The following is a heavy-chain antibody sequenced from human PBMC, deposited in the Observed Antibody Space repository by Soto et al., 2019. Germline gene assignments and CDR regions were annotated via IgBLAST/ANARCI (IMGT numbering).Heavy chain of an antibody. V-gene: IGHV4-59*01. CDR3: ARSKSITISYYYYYMDV. D-gene: IGHD3-3*01. CDR2: IYYSGST. Sequence: SETLSLTCTVSGGSISSYYWSWIRQPPGKGLEWIGYIYYSGSTNYNPSLKSRVTISVDTSKNQFSLKLSSVTAADTAVYYCARSKSITISYYYYYMDVWGKGTTVTVSS. CDR1: GGSISSYY. J-gene: IGHJ6*03.